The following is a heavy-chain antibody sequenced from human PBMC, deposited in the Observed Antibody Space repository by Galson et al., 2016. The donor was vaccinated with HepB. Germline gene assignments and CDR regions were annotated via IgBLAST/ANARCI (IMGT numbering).Heavy chain of an antibody. Sequence: SLRLSCATSGFTLSDYPMNWVRQAPGKGLQWVSTISARADGTHYEDSVRGRFTISRDNSKNTLSLQMNNLGAEDTALYFCVRDNFADYWGQGTLVTVSS. J-gene: IGHJ4*02. CDR2: ISARADGT. CDR3: VRDNFADY. D-gene: IGHD4-23*01. V-gene: IGHV3-23*01. CDR1: GFTLSDYP.